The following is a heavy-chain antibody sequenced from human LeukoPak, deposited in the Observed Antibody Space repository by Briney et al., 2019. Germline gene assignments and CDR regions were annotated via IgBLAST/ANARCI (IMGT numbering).Heavy chain of an antibody. CDR3: ASKIPSSVKYYFDY. V-gene: IGHV3-23*01. Sequence: SGGSLRLSCAASGFTFSSYAMSWVRQAPGKGLEWVSAISGSGGSTYYADSVKGRFTISRDNSKNTLYLQMNSLRAEDTAVYYCASKIPSSVKYYFDYWGRGTLVTVSS. CDR2: ISGSGGST. D-gene: IGHD3-22*01. CDR1: GFTFSSYA. J-gene: IGHJ4*02.